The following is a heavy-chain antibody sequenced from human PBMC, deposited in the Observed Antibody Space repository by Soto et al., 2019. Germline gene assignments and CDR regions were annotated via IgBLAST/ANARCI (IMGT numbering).Heavy chain of an antibody. Sequence: GGSLRLSCAASGFTFSSYAMSWVRQAPGKGLEWVSAISGSGGSTYYADSVKGRFAISRDNSKNTLYLQMNSLRAEDTAVYYCAKDWPCSGGSCYFRLSPQYFQHWGQGTLVTVS. CDR3: AKDWPCSGGSCYFRLSPQYFQH. J-gene: IGHJ1*01. CDR1: GFTFSSYA. CDR2: ISGSGGST. D-gene: IGHD2-15*01. V-gene: IGHV3-23*01.